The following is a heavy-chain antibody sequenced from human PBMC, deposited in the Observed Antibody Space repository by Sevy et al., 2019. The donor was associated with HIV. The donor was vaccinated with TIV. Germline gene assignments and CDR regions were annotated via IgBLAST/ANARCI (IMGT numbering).Heavy chain of an antibody. CDR1: DVSISSGTNY. V-gene: IGHV4-39*01. CDR2: IYYSGST. CDR3: ARXRGGWYEYDASDV. D-gene: IGHD6-19*01. Sequence: SETLSLTCTVSDVSISSGTNYWGWIRQPPGKGLEWIGSIYYSGSTYYNPSLKSRVTISADTSMNQFSLKLSSVTVADTXVYYCARXRGGWYEYDASDVXGQGTMVTVSS. J-gene: IGHJ3*01.